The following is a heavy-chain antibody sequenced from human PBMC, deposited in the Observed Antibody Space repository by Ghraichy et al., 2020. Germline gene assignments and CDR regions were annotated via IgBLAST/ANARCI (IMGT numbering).Heavy chain of an antibody. D-gene: IGHD3-3*01. CDR3: ARGRRELRFSYGERYYYYYMDV. Sequence: SETLSLTCAVYGGSFSGYYWSWIRQPPGKGLEWIGEINHSGSTNYNPSLKSRVTISVDTSKNQFSLKLSSVTAADTAVYYCARGRRELRFSYGERYYYYYMDVWGKGTTVTVSS. V-gene: IGHV4-34*01. CDR1: GGSFSGYY. J-gene: IGHJ6*03. CDR2: INHSGST.